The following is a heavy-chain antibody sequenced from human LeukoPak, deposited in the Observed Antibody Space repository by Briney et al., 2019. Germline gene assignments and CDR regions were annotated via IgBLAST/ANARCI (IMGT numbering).Heavy chain of an antibody. V-gene: IGHV3-23*01. CDR3: ARDPRVSTTMDPYYYYYYYMDV. J-gene: IGHJ6*03. Sequence: GGSLRLSCAASGFTFSSYAMSWVRQAPGKGLEWVSDISGGGDRTDYADSVKGRFTISRDNSKSTLYLQMNSLRVDDSAVYYCARDPRVSTTMDPYYYYYYYMDVWGKGATVTVSS. CDR1: GFTFSSYA. D-gene: IGHD5-18*01. CDR2: ISGGGDRT.